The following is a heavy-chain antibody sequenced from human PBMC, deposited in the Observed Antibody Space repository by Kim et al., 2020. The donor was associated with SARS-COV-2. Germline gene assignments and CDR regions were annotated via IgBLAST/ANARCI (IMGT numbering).Heavy chain of an antibody. V-gene: IGHV3-30*07. J-gene: IGHJ3*02. CDR3: ARDRGGSWFRDAFDI. D-gene: IGHD6-13*01. Sequence: AYNVERRCTLSRDNAKTTVYLQMNSLRVEDTAVYYCARDRGGSWFRDAFDIWGQGTMVTVSS.